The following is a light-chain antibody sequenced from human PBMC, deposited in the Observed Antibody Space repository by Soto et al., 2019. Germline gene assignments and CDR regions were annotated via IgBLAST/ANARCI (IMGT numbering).Light chain of an antibody. V-gene: IGKV1-27*01. Sequence: DIQMTQSPSSLSASLGDRVTITCRASQGIGNYVAWYQLQPGKVPKLLIYAASTLQSGVPSRFNASGSGTALTRTISSLAPVDVATYFWQKYNSAPRTFGQGTRVEI. CDR1: QGIGNY. CDR3: QKYNSAPRT. CDR2: AAS. J-gene: IGKJ1*01.